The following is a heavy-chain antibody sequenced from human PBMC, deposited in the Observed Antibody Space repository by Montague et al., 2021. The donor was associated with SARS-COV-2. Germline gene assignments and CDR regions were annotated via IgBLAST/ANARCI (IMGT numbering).Heavy chain of an antibody. V-gene: IGHV4-39*01. D-gene: IGHD1-26*01. Sequence: SETLSLTCTVSGDSICNSYFYWGWIRQPPGKGLEWIGNVYYSGATHYNPALKSRLTISVDTSKNQFSLKLNSVTAADTAVYYCARRTNSGSYFDSWAQGTRVPV. CDR2: VYYSGAT. J-gene: IGHJ4*02. CDR3: ARRTNSGSYFDS. CDR1: GDSICNSYFY.